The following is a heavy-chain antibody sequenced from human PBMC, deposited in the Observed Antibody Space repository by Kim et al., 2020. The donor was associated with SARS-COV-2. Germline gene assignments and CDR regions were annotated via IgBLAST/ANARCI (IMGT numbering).Heavy chain of an antibody. V-gene: IGHV3-48*03. CDR2: ISSSGSTI. D-gene: IGHD6-13*01. J-gene: IGHJ6*02. CDR1: GFTFSSYE. Sequence: GGSLRLSCAASGFTFSSYEMNWVRQAPGKGLEWVSYISSSGSTIYYADSVKGRFTISRDNAKNSLYLQMNSLRAEDTAVYYCARDGWGSSWYGPLDYYGMDVWGQGTTVTVSS. CDR3: ARDGWGSSWYGPLDYYGMDV.